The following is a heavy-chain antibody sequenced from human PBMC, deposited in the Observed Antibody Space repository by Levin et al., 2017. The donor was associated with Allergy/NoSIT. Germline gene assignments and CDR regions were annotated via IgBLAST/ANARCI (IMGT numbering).Heavy chain of an antibody. V-gene: IGHV3-30-3*01. CDR2: ISYDGSNK. CDR3: ARVKRANCSSTSCYGVVDYYYDGMDV. Sequence: GGSLRLSCAASGFTFSSYAMHWVRQAPGKGLEWVAVISYDGSNKYYADSVKGRFTISRDNSKNTLYLQMNSLRAEDTAVYYCARVKRANCSSTSCYGVVDYYYDGMDVWGQGTTVTVSS. J-gene: IGHJ6*02. D-gene: IGHD2-2*01. CDR1: GFTFSSYA.